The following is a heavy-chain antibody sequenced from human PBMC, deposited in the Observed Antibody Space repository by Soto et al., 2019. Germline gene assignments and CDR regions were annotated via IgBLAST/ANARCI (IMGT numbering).Heavy chain of an antibody. J-gene: IGHJ4*02. CDR2: IYYSGST. D-gene: IGHD3-10*01. CDR1: GGSISSYY. Sequence: SETLSLTCTVSGGSISSYYWSWIRQPPGKGLEWIGYIYYSGSTNYNPSLKSRVTISVDTSKNQFSLKLSSVTAADTAVYYCARHYYGSGGYFDYWGQGTLVTVPQ. V-gene: IGHV4-59*08. CDR3: ARHYYGSGGYFDY.